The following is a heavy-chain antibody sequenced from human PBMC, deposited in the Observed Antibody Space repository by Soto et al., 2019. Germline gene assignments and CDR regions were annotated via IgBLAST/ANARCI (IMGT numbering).Heavy chain of an antibody. CDR1: GFTFSSYS. J-gene: IGHJ4*02. D-gene: IGHD3-22*01. Sequence: EVQLVESGGGLVQPGGSLRLSCAASGFTFSSYSMNWVRQAPGKGLEWVSYISSSSSTIYYADSVKARFTISRDNAKNSLYLQMNSLRAEDTAVYYCAPHSGYYDYWGQGTLVTVSS. V-gene: IGHV3-48*01. CDR3: APHSGYYDY. CDR2: ISSSSSTI.